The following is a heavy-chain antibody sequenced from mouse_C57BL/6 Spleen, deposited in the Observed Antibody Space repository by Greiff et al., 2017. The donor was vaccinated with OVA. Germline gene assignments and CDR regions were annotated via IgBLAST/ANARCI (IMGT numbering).Heavy chain of an antibody. D-gene: IGHD2-5*01. Sequence: VQLKESGPELVKPGDSVKISCKASGYSFTGYFMNWVMQSHGKSLEWIGRINPYNGDTFYNQKFKGKATLTVDKSSSTAHMELRSLTSEDSAVYYCARGVDSNYWFDYWGQGTTLTVSS. J-gene: IGHJ2*01. V-gene: IGHV1-20*01. CDR2: INPYNGDT. CDR3: ARGVDSNYWFDY. CDR1: GYSFTGYF.